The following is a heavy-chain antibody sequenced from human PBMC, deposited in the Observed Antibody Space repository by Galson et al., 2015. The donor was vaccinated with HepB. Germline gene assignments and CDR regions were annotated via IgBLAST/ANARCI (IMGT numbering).Heavy chain of an antibody. J-gene: IGHJ4*02. D-gene: IGHD2-2*01. CDR2: ISYDGSNK. V-gene: IGHV3-30-3*01. CDR1: GFTFSSYA. Sequence: SLRLSCAASGFTFSSYAMHWVRQAPGKGLEWVAVISYDGSNKYYADSVKGRFTISRDNSKNTLYLQMNSLRAEDTAVYYCASLPCSSTSCYLGRATLDYWGQGTLVTVSS. CDR3: ASLPCSSTSCYLGRATLDY.